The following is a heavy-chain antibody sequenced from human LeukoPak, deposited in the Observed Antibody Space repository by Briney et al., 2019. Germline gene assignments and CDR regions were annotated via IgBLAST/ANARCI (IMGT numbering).Heavy chain of an antibody. V-gene: IGHV4-34*01. CDR1: GGSFSGYY. J-gene: IGHJ4*02. Sequence: SETLSLTGAVYGGSFSGYYWSWIRQPPGKGLEWIGEINHSGSTNYNPSLKSRVTISVDTSKNQFSLKLSSVTAADTAVYYCARVVPLGSGYFIYFDYWGQGTLVTVPS. CDR3: ARVVPLGSGYFIYFDY. CDR2: INHSGST. D-gene: IGHD3-22*01.